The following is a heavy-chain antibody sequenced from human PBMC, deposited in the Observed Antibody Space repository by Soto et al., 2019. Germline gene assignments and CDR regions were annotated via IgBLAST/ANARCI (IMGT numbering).Heavy chain of an antibody. J-gene: IGHJ6*02. CDR3: ATMTTVTTDPRYYYYYYGMDV. CDR2: IYPGDSDT. Sequence: GETLELSCTGSGYSFTRYLIGWVRQLPGKGLEWMGIIYPGDSDTRYSPSFQGQVTISADKSISTAYLQWSSLKASDTAMYYCATMTTVTTDPRYYYYYYGMDVWGQGTTVTVSS. CDR1: GYSFTRYL. V-gene: IGHV5-51*01. D-gene: IGHD4-17*01.